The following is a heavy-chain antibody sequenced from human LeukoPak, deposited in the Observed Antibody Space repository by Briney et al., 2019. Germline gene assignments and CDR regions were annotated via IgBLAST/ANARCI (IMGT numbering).Heavy chain of an antibody. J-gene: IGHJ4*02. V-gene: IGHV3-74*01. D-gene: IGHD1-26*01. CDR1: GFTYSNYW. Sequence: GGSLRLSCAASGFTYSNYWMHWVRQTPGKGLVWVSRINSDASSTSYADSVKGRFTISRDRAKNTLYLQMNGLRADDTAVYYCATSLYSGTKLDYWGQGTLVTVPS. CDR2: INSDASST. CDR3: ATSLYSGTKLDY.